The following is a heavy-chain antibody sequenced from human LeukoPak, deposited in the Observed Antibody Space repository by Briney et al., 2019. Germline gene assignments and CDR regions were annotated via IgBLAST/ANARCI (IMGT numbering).Heavy chain of an antibody. J-gene: IGHJ6*02. CDR1: GGSISSGGYY. D-gene: IGHD1-14*01. V-gene: IGHV4-31*03. CDR2: IYYSGST. Sequence: SETLSLTCTVSGGSISSGGYYWSWIRQHPGKGLEWIGYIYYSGSTYYNPSLKSRVTISVDTSKNQFSLKLSSVTAADTAVYYCARDHSNLNYYYGMDVWGQGTTVTVSS. CDR3: ARDHSNLNYYYGMDV.